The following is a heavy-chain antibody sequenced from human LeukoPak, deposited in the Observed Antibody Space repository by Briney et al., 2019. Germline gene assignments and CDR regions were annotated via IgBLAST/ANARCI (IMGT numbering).Heavy chain of an antibody. CDR2: INPNSGGT. Sequence: ASVKVSCKASGYTFTGYYMHWVRQAPGQGLEWMGWINPNSGGTNYAQKFQGRVTMTRDTPISTAYMELSRLRSDDTAVYYCARDRGSSWSIDYWGQGTLVTVSS. J-gene: IGHJ4*02. CDR3: ARDRGSSWSIDY. V-gene: IGHV1-2*02. CDR1: GYTFTGYY. D-gene: IGHD6-13*01.